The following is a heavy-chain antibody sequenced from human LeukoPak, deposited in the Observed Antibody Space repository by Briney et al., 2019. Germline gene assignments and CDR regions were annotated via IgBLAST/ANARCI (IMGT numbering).Heavy chain of an antibody. CDR3: ARGLCSSTSCYRVPDY. V-gene: IGHV3-48*02. D-gene: IGHD2-2*02. CDR2: IRSSGSPR. J-gene: IGHJ4*02. Sequence: PGGSLRLSCKASGFTFSTYSMNWVRQAPGKRLEWVSYIRSSGSPRYYADSVKGRFTISRDDAKSSLYLQMDNLRDEDTAVYYCARGLCSSTSCYRVPDYWGQGTLVTVSS. CDR1: GFTFSTYS.